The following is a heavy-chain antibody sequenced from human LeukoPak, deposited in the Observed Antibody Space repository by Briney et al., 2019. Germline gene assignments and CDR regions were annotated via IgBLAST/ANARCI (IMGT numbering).Heavy chain of an antibody. V-gene: IGHV4-34*01. D-gene: IGHD3-16*01. Sequence: KASETLSLSCAVYGGSFSGYYWSWIRQPPGKGLEWIGEINHSGSTNYNPSLKSRVTISVDMSKNQFSLKLSSVTAADTAVYYCARGPKPRSPVGPYDYWGQGTLVTVSS. CDR2: INHSGST. J-gene: IGHJ4*02. CDR3: ARGPKPRSPVGPYDY. CDR1: GGSFSGYY.